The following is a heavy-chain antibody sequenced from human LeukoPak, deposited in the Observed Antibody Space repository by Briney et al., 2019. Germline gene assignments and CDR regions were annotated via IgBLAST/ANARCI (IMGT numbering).Heavy chain of an antibody. CDR3: AKEGHSLGALCQTQMSLAGYNEN. CDR1: GFTFSIYT. Sequence: PGGSLRLSCAASGFTFSIYTMNSVRQAPGKGLEWVSIINYNGDNKYYADSVQGPFTISRDKSKNTVYKQRNSLRATDTAIYYCAKEGHSLGALCQTQMSLAGYNENWGQGTLVTVPS. J-gene: IGHJ4*02. CDR2: INYNGDNK. D-gene: IGHD3-9*01. V-gene: IGHV3-23*01.